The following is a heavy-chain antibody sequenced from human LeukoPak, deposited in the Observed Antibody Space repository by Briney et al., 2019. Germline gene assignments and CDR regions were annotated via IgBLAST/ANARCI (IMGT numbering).Heavy chain of an antibody. CDR1: GYTFTGYY. Sequence: SCKASGYTFTGYYMHWVRQAPGKGLEWVAVIWYDGSNRYYVDSVKGRFTISRDNSKNTLYLQMNSLRAEDTAVYYCARDNYPQASSTMITDWGQGTLVTVSS. CDR3: ARDNYPQASSTMITD. J-gene: IGHJ4*02. D-gene: IGHD3-22*01. CDR2: IWYDGSNR. V-gene: IGHV3-33*01.